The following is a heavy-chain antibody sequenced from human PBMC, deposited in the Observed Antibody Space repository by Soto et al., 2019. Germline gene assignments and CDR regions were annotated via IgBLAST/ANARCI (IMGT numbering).Heavy chain of an antibody. CDR3: ARDLGGYVHLWDKSNY. CDR1: GFRFSGFD. D-gene: IGHD5-12*01. CDR2: TSFDASEN. Sequence: QVQLVESGGGVVQPGASLRLSCAASGFRFSGFDMHWVRQAPGKGLEWVAVTSFDASENFYVDSVKGRFSISRDDSHNTVFLQMNGLRPEDTGIYYCARDLGGYVHLWDKSNYWGQGTLVNVSS. J-gene: IGHJ4*02. V-gene: IGHV3-30*03.